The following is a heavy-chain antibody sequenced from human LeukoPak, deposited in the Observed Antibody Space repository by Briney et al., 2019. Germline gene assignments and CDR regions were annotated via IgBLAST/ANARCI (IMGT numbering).Heavy chain of an antibody. V-gene: IGHV3-64*01. Sequence: GGSLRLSCAASGFTFSSYSMNWVRQAPGKGLEYVSAISSNGGSTYYANSVKGRFTISRDNSKNTLYLQMGSLRAEDMAVYYCARGGKITMVRGVMPALGYWGQGTLVTVSS. CDR1: GFTFSSYS. D-gene: IGHD3-10*01. CDR3: ARGGKITMVRGVMPALGY. J-gene: IGHJ4*02. CDR2: ISSNGGST.